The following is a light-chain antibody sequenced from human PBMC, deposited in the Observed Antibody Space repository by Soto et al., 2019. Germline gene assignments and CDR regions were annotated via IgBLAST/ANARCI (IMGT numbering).Light chain of an antibody. J-gene: IGKJ2*01. CDR3: QQYCSSPQT. V-gene: IGKV3-20*01. Sequence: EIVLTQSPGTLSLSPGERATLSCRASQSVSSSCLGWYQQKPRHAPRLLIYGASSRATGIPDRFSGSGSGTDFTLTISRLEPEDSAVYYCQQYCSSPQTFGQGTKLEIK. CDR2: GAS. CDR1: QSVSSSC.